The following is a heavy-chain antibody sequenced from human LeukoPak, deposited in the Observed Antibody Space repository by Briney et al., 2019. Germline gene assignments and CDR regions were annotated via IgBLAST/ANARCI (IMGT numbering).Heavy chain of an antibody. D-gene: IGHD1-20*01. CDR1: GYTFTSYG. J-gene: IGHJ6*03. Sequence: ASVKVSCKASGYTFTSYGISWVRQAPGQGLEWMGWISAYNGNTNYAQKFQGRVTMTTDTSTSTAYIELRSLRSDDTAVYYCARAANWNPDGYYYYYYMDVWGKGTTVTVSS. V-gene: IGHV1-18*01. CDR2: ISAYNGNT. CDR3: ARAANWNPDGYYYYYYMDV.